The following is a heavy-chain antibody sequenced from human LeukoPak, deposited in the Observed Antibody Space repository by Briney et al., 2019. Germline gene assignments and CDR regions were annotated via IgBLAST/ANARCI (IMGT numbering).Heavy chain of an antibody. CDR2: IGKDGAAK. CDR3: ARVLARRDGYNRLPPDDY. D-gene: IGHD5-24*01. V-gene: IGHV3-30*03. Sequence: PGGSLRLSCAASGFTFSSYGIHWVRQAPGKGLEWVAVIGKDGAAKHYADSVKGRFTISRDNSKNTLYLQMNSLRAEDTAVYYCARVLARRDGYNRLPPDDYWGQGTLVTVSS. J-gene: IGHJ4*02. CDR1: GFTFSSYG.